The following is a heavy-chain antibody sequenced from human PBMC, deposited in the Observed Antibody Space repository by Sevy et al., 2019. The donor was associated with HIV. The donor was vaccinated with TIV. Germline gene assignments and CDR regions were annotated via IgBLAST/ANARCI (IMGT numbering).Heavy chain of an antibody. CDR3: ARFGTVATLRYNYYNGMDV. V-gene: IGHV1-18*01. CDR2: IGVYNGNI. D-gene: IGHD4-17*01. CDR1: GYTFSNYG. Sequence: ASVKVSCKASGYTFSNYGITWVRQAPGQGLEWMGWIGVYNGNIKYAQKFRGRVTVTKDTSTSTAYMELRSLRTDDTAVYYCARFGTVATLRYNYYNGMDVWGQGTTVTVSS. J-gene: IGHJ6*02.